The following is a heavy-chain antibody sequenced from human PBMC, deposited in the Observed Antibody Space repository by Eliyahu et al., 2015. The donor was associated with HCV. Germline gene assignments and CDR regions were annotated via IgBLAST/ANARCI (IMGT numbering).Heavy chain of an antibody. CDR3: ARGYQAAAGKNYYYGMDV. J-gene: IGHJ6*02. D-gene: IGHD6-13*01. CDR2: INHSGST. CDR1: GGSFSGYY. Sequence: QVQLQQWGAGLLKPSETLSLTCAVYGGSFSGYYWSWIRQPPGKGLEWIGEINHSGSTNYNPSLKSRVTISVDTSKNQFSLKLSSVTAADTAVYYCARGYQAAAGKNYYYGMDVWGQGTTVTVSS. V-gene: IGHV4-34*01.